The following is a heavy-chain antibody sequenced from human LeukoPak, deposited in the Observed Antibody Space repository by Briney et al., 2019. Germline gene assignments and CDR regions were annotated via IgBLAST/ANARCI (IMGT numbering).Heavy chain of an antibody. J-gene: IGHJ4*02. CDR3: AKDREVVVAAYFDY. CDR1: GFTFSSYA. V-gene: IGHV3-23*01. Sequence: GGSLRLSFAASGFTFSSYAMSWVRQAPGKGLEWVSAISGSGGSTYYADSVKGRFTISRDNSKNTLYLQMNSLRAEDTAVYYCAKDREVVVAAYFDYWGQGTLVTVSS. CDR2: ISGSGGST. D-gene: IGHD2-15*01.